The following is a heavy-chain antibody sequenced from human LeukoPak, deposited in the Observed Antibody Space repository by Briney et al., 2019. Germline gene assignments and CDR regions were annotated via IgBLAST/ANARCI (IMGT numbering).Heavy chain of an antibody. Sequence: SETLSLTCAVYGGSFSGYYWSWIRQPPGKGLEWIGEINHSGSTNYNPSLKSRVTISVDTSKNQFSLKLSSVTAADTAVYYRARALEILRYSSGWSYWGQGTLVTVSS. J-gene: IGHJ4*02. CDR2: INHSGST. CDR1: GGSFSGYY. V-gene: IGHV4-34*01. D-gene: IGHD6-19*01. CDR3: ARALEILRYSSGWSY.